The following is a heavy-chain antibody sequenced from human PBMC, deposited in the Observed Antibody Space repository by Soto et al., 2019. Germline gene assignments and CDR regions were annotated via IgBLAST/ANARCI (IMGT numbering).Heavy chain of an antibody. CDR1: GFTFSSYA. V-gene: IGHV3-30-3*01. J-gene: IGHJ4*02. CDR2: ISYDGSNK. Sequence: LRLSCAASGFTFSSYAMDLVRQAPCKGLEWVAVISYDGSNKYYADSVKGRFTISRDNSKNTLYLQMNSLRAEDTAVYYCARGSRQQLVRGFDYWGQGTLVTVSS. D-gene: IGHD6-13*01. CDR3: ARGSRQQLVRGFDY.